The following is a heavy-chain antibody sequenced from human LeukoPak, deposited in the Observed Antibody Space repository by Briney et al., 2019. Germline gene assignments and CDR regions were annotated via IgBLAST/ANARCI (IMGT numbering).Heavy chain of an antibody. J-gene: IGHJ4*02. V-gene: IGHV1-69*13. CDR1: GGTFSSYA. CDR3: ATERELLHGVFDY. D-gene: IGHD3-10*01. CDR2: IIPIFGTA. Sequence: SVKVSCKASGGTFSSYAISWVRQAPGQGLEWMGGIIPIFGTANYAQKFQGRVTITADESTSTAYMELSSLRSEDTAVYYCATERELLHGVFDYWGQGTLVTVSS.